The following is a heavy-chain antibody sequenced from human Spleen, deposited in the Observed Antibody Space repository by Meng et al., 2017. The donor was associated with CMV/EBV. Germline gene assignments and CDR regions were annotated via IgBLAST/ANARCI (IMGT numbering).Heavy chain of an antibody. D-gene: IGHD2-8*02. CDR3: ARDRGNTGFSAFGMDV. Sequence: GESLKISCAASGFSFSDYYMTWIRQAPGKGLEWISYISSTGDIMYYADSVKGRFTVSRDNAKRILYLQMNSLRDEDTAVYYCARDRGNTGFSAFGMDVWGQGTTVTVSS. J-gene: IGHJ6*02. CDR2: ISSTGDIM. V-gene: IGHV3-11*01. CDR1: GFSFSDYY.